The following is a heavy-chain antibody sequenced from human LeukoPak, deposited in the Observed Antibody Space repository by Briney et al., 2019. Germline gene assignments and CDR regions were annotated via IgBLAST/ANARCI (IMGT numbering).Heavy chain of an antibody. D-gene: IGHD6-13*01. CDR1: GVSISSYY. CDR2: IYYSGST. CDR3: ARGVTAAAGTKLPGANFDY. Sequence: SETLSLTCTVSGVSISSYYWSWIRQPPGKGLEWIGYIYYSGSTNYNPSLKSRVTISVDTSKNQFSLKLSSVTAADTAVYYWARGVTAAAGTKLPGANFDYWGQGTLVTVSS. V-gene: IGHV4-59*01. J-gene: IGHJ4*02.